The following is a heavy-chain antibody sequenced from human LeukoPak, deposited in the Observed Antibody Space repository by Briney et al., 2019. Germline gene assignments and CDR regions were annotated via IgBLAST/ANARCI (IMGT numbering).Heavy chain of an antibody. J-gene: IGHJ4*02. D-gene: IGHD6-13*01. CDR3: ARGAVAGYTNAPLDY. CDR1: GGSISRYY. V-gene: IGHV4-59*01. Sequence: SETLSLTCTVSGGSISRYYWSWIRQPPGKGLEWIGYIYYSGSTNYNPSLKSRVSISVDASKNQFSLKLSSVTAADTAVYYCARGAVAGYTNAPLDYWGQGTVVTVSS. CDR2: IYYSGST.